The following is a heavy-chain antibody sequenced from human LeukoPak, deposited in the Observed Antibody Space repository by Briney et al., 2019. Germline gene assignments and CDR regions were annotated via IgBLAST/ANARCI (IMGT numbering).Heavy chain of an antibody. V-gene: IGHV4-61*02. Sequence: SETLSLTCTVSGGSISSGSYYWSWIRQPAGKGLEWIGRIYATGSPNYNPSLKSRVTMSIDTSKNQFSLKMTSVTAADTAVYYCVRDANGIWPVDPWGQGTLVTVSS. D-gene: IGHD1-1*01. J-gene: IGHJ5*02. CDR2: IYATGSP. CDR3: VRDANGIWPVDP. CDR1: GGSISSGSYY.